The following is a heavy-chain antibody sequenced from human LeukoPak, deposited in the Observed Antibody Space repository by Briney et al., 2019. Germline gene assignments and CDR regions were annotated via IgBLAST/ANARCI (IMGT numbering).Heavy chain of an antibody. J-gene: IGHJ3*01. V-gene: IGHV3-23*01. Sequence: GGSLRLSCTASGFTFSSYAMNWVRQAPGKGLEWASGIGAGGTFTYYADSVKGRFTISRDNFNHTLSLQMNSLRVEDTAIYYCVKDIQLSTWGLGTMVTVSS. D-gene: IGHD5-24*01. CDR2: IGAGGTFT. CDR1: GFTFSSYA. CDR3: VKDIQLST.